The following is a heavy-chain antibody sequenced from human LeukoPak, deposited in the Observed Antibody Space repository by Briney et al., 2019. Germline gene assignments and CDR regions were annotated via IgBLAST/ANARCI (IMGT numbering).Heavy chain of an antibody. CDR1: GFTFSSYA. CDR3: AKFLPRRIVVANYYFDY. V-gene: IGHV3-23*01. Sequence: GGSLRLSCAASGFTFSSYAMSWVRQAPGKGLEWVSAISGSGGSTYYADSVKGRFTISRDNSKNTLYLQMNSLRAEDTAVYYCAKFLPRRIVVANYYFDYWGQGTLVTVSS. J-gene: IGHJ4*02. CDR2: ISGSGGST. D-gene: IGHD2-21*01.